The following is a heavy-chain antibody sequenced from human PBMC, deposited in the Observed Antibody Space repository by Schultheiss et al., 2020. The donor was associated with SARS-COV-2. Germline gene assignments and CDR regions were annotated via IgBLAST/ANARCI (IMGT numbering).Heavy chain of an antibody. Sequence: GGSLRLSCITSGFTFGDYAMSWFRQAPGKGLEWVGFIRSIAYGATTEYAASVKGRFTISRDDSKSIAFLHMNSLKTEDTAVYYCTRDPNDLAYFSPSLQEGYDFNYWGQGTLVTVSS. CDR3: TRDPNDLAYFSPSLQEGYDFNY. J-gene: IGHJ4*02. CDR2: IRSIAYGATT. V-gene: IGHV3-49*03. CDR1: GFTFGDYA. D-gene: IGHD1-1*01.